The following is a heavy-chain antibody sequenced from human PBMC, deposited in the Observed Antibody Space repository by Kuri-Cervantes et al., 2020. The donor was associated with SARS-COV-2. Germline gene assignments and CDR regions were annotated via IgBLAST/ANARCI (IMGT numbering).Heavy chain of an antibody. CDR2: INHSGST. D-gene: IGHD1-1*01. CDR1: GGSFSGYY. V-gene: IGHV4-34*01. CDR3: ARLGTGPFDY. J-gene: IGHJ4*02. Sequence: SETLSLTCAVYGGSFSGYYWSWIRQPPGKGLEWMGEINHSGSTNYNPSLKSRVTISVDTSKNQFSLKLSSVTAADTAVYYCARLGTGPFDYWGQGTLVTVSS.